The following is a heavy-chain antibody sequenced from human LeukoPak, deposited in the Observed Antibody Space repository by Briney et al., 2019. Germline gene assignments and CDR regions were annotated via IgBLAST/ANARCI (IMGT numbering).Heavy chain of an antibody. CDR2: IYSGGST. CDR3: ARAPFYYDSSGYPYYFDY. D-gene: IGHD3-22*01. V-gene: IGHV3-53*01. CDR1: GFTVSSNY. J-gene: IGHJ4*02. Sequence: GGSLRLSCAASGFTVSSNYMSWVRQAPGKGLEWVSVIYSGGSTYYADSVKGRFTISRDNSKNTLYLQMNSLRAEDTAAYYCARAPFYYDSSGYPYYFDYWGQGTLVTVSS.